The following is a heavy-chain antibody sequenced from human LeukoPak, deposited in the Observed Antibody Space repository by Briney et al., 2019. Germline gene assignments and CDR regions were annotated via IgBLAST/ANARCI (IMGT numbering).Heavy chain of an antibody. Sequence: GGSLRLSCAASGFTFSSYSMNWVRQAPGKGLEWVSSISSSSTYIYYADSVKGRFTISRDNAKNSLYLQMNSLRAEDTAVYYCARAAARSYDFWSAYYYYYMDVWGKGTTVTVSS. CDR1: GFTFSSYS. CDR2: ISSSSTYI. J-gene: IGHJ6*03. D-gene: IGHD3-3*01. V-gene: IGHV3-21*01. CDR3: ARAAARSYDFWSAYYYYYMDV.